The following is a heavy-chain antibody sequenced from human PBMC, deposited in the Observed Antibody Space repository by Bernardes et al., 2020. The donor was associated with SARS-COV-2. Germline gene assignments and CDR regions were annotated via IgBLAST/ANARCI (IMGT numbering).Heavy chain of an antibody. J-gene: IGHJ3*02. CDR3: ARDDLSRWLLRYDAFDI. Sequence: GSLRPSCAASGFTFSSYEMNWVRQAPGKGLEWVSYISSSGSTIYYADSVKGRFTISRDNAKNSLYLQMNSLRAEDTAVYYCARDDLSRWLLRYDAFDIWGQGTMVTVSS. D-gene: IGHD3-22*01. CDR2: ISSSGSTI. V-gene: IGHV3-48*03. CDR1: GFTFSSYE.